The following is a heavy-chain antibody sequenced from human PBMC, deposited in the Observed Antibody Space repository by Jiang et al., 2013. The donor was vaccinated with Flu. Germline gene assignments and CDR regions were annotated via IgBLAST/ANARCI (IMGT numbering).Heavy chain of an antibody. V-gene: IGHV2-70*04. CDR3: ARIRRYSSGWYFDY. J-gene: IGHJ4*02. CDR1: GFSLSTSGMR. CDR2: IDWDDDK. D-gene: IGHD6-19*01. Sequence: KPTQTLTLTCTFSGFSLSTSGMRVSWIRQPPGKALEWLARIDWDDDKFYSTSLKTRLTISKDTSKNQVVLTMTNMDPVDTATYYCARIRRYSSGWYFDYWGQGTLVTVSS.